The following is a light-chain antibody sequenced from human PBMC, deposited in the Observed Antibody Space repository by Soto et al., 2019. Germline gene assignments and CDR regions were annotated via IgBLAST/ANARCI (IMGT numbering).Light chain of an antibody. Sequence: EIVLTQSPGTLSLSPGERATLSCRASQSVSSSYLAWYQQKPGQAPRLLIYGASSSATAIPDRFRGSGSGTDFTLTISRLEPEDFAVYYCQQYGSSPRTFGQGTKVDIK. CDR2: GAS. J-gene: IGKJ1*01. CDR3: QQYGSSPRT. V-gene: IGKV3-20*01. CDR1: QSVSSSY.